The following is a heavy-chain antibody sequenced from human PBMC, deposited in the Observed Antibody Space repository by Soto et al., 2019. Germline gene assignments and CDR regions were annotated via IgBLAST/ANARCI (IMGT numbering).Heavy chain of an antibody. Sequence: QLHLVQSGAVVKKPGASVTVSCSASGYPVTAYYMHWVRQAPGRGLEWMGGINPATGAAKYTQTFQGRVTRTRGTSTSTVFMELGGRTSGDTAVFYCARGGGVGVAGSAAFDMWGQGTVVTVSS. J-gene: IGHJ3*02. CDR1: GYPVTAYY. V-gene: IGHV1-2*02. D-gene: IGHD3-3*01. CDR3: ARGGGVGVAGSAAFDM. CDR2: INPATGAA.